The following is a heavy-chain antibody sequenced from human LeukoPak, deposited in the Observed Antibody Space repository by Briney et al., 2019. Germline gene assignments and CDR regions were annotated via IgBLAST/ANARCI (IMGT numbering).Heavy chain of an antibody. D-gene: IGHD6-19*01. CDR2: ISAYNGNT. Sequence: GASVKVSCKASGYTFTSYGISWVRQAPGQGLEWMGWISAYNGNTNYAQKLQGRVTMTTDTSTSTAYMELRSLRSDGTAVYYCARDQVPYSSGLSAGYLGQGTLGTVSS. CDR3: ARDQVPYSSGLSAGY. V-gene: IGHV1-18*01. CDR1: GYTFTSYG. J-gene: IGHJ4*02.